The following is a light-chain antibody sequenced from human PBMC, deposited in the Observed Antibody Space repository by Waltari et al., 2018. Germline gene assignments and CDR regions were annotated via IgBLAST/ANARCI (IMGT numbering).Light chain of an antibody. CDR2: DTS. CDR1: QSVSFF. J-gene: IGKJ4*01. Sequence: EIVLTQSPAIVSLSPGERATLSRRASQSVSFFLAWYQQKPGQGPRLLIFDTSNRATGIPARFSGGGSGTDFTLTISSLEPEDFATYYCQQRYSWPLTFGGGTKVEIK. V-gene: IGKV3-11*01. CDR3: QQRYSWPLT.